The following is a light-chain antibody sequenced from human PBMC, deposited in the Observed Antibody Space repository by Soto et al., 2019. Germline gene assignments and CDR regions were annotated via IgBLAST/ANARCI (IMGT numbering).Light chain of an antibody. J-gene: IGLJ1*01. V-gene: IGLV4-69*01. CDR2: VNSDGSH. CDR1: SGHSNYA. CDR3: QTWGTGIRV. Sequence: QSVLTQSPSASASLGASVKLTCTLSSGHSNYAIAWHQLQPEKGPRYLMKVNSDGSHRKGDGIPDRFSGSSSGAQRYLTISSLQSEDEADYYCQTWGTGIRVFGTGTKLTVL.